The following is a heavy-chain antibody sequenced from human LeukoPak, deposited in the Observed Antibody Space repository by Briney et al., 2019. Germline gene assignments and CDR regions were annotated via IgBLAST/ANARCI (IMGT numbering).Heavy chain of an antibody. D-gene: IGHD6-19*01. CDR1: GYTFTDHY. Sequence: ASVTVSYKDSGYTFTDHYMHWVRQAPGQGGEGMGWINPNSGDTNYAQNFQGRVTINRDTSISTAYMQLSRLTSDDTAVYFCARDQGRDSSCWYPYHDYWGQGTLVTVPS. CDR2: INPNSGDT. J-gene: IGHJ4*02. V-gene: IGHV1-2*02. CDR3: ARDQGRDSSCWYPYHDY.